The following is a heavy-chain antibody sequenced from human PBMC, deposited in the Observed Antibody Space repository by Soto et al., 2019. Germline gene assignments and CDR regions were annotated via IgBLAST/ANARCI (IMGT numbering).Heavy chain of an antibody. Sequence: QVQLQESGPGLVKPSGTLSLTCAVSGGSISSSNWWSWVRQPPGKGLEWIGEIYHSGSTNYNPSLTSRVTISVDKSKNQFSLKLSSVTAADTAVYYCARGGIAAAPNDRPLDYWGQGTLVTVSS. J-gene: IGHJ4*02. CDR3: ARGGIAAAPNDRPLDY. D-gene: IGHD6-13*01. CDR2: IYHSGST. V-gene: IGHV4-4*02. CDR1: GGSISSSNW.